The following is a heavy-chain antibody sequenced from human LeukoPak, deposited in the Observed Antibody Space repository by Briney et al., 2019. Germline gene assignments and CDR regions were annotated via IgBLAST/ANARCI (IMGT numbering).Heavy chain of an antibody. D-gene: IGHD4-17*01. CDR1: GYTFTNYA. CDR3: ASHHYGDYVFFDYYYYMDV. V-gene: IGHV7-4-1*02. CDR2: INTNTGNP. J-gene: IGHJ6*03. Sequence: GASVKVSCKASGYTFTNYAISWVRQAPGQGLEWMGWINTNTGNPTYAQGFTGRFVFSLDTSVSTAYLQISSLKAEDTAVYYCASHHYGDYVFFDYYYYMDVWGKGTTVTVSS.